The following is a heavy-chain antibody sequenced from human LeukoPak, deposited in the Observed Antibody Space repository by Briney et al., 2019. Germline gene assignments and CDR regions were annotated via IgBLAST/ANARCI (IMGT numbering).Heavy chain of an antibody. J-gene: IGHJ5*02. CDR2: IYYSGST. D-gene: IGHD6-13*01. V-gene: IGHV4-39*07. CDR1: GGSISSSSYY. CDR3: ARGIAAAATGWFDP. Sequence: PSETLSLTCTVSGGSISSSSYYWGWIRQPPGKGLEWIGSIYYSGSTYYNPSLKSRVTISVDTSKNQFSLKLSSVTAADTAVYYCARGIAAAATGWFDPWGQGTLVTVSS.